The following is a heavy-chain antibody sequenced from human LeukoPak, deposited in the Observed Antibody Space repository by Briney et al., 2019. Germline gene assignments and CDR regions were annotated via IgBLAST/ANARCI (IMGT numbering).Heavy chain of an antibody. CDR2: ISSSSSYI. Sequence: AGGSLRLPCAASGFTFSSYSMNWVRQAPGKGLEWVSSISSSSSYIYYADSVKGRFTISRDNAKNSLYLQMNSLRAEDTAVYYCARGLDYYGSGSYYGNFDYWGQGTLVTVSS. J-gene: IGHJ4*02. CDR1: GFTFSSYS. CDR3: ARGLDYYGSGSYYGNFDY. D-gene: IGHD3-10*01. V-gene: IGHV3-21*01.